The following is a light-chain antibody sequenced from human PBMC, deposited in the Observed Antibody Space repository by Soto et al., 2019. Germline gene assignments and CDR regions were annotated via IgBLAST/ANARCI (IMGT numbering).Light chain of an antibody. Sequence: EIVLTQSPGTLSLSPGERATLSCRASQSVSSSYLAWYQQKPGQAPSLLIYGASSRATGVPDRFSGSGSGTDFTLTISRLVPEDFAVYYCQHYGSSPLTFGGGTKVEI. CDR3: QHYGSSPLT. J-gene: IGKJ4*01. CDR2: GAS. CDR1: QSVSSSY. V-gene: IGKV3-20*01.